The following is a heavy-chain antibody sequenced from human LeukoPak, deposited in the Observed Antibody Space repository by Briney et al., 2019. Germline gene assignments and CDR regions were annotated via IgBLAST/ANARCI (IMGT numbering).Heavy chain of an antibody. J-gene: IGHJ3*02. D-gene: IGHD1-26*01. CDR3: TTVNYGATDAFDI. Sequence: GGSLRLSCAASGFTFSNAWMSWVRQAPGKGLEWVGRIKSKTDGGTTDYAAPVKGRFTISRDDSKNTLYLQMNSLKTEDTAVYYCTTVNYGATDAFDIWGQGTMVTVSS. CDR1: GFTFSNAW. V-gene: IGHV3-15*01. CDR2: IKSKTDGGTT.